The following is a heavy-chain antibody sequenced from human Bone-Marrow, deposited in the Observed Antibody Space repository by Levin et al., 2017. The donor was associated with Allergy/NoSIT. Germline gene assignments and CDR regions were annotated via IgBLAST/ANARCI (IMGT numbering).Heavy chain of an antibody. CDR1: GFTFRNYG. D-gene: IGHD2-15*01. CDR2: ITVNPNNT. Sequence: GGSLRLSCAASGFTFRNYGRTGVRKPQGKGLDGFSTITVNPNNTNYATSGEGRFTISRDDSGNTLYLQMNSLGPDDTALYYCAKDRLRWAFDIWGQGTMVTVSS. J-gene: IGHJ3*02. CDR3: AKDRLRWAFDI. V-gene: IGHV3-23*01.